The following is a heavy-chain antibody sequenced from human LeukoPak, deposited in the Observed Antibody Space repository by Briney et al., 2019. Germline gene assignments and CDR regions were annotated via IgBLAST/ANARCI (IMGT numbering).Heavy chain of an antibody. CDR3: ARGRQSPKILTGYYSAGRYFDY. D-gene: IGHD3-9*01. V-gene: IGHV4-39*07. CDR2: INHSGST. J-gene: IGHJ4*02. CDR1: GGSISSSSYY. Sequence: SETLSLTCTVSGGSISSSSYYWGWIRQPPGKGLEWIGEINHSGSTNYNPSLKSRVTISVDTSKNQFSLKLSSVTAADTAVYYCARGRQSPKILTGYYSAGRYFDYWGQGTLVTVSS.